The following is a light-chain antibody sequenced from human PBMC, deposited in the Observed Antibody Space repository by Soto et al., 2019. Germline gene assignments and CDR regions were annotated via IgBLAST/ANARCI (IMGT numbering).Light chain of an antibody. CDR2: DVS. V-gene: IGKV1-5*01. CDR1: QSINNL. J-gene: IGKJ4*01. Sequence: DVQITQSPSTLSASVGVRVTLTCRASQSINNLLAWCQQKAGKAPKFLIYDVSTLESGVPSRFSGSGSGTEFTLTISSLQPEDFATYYCQQYDSYPLTLGGGTKVDIK. CDR3: QQYDSYPLT.